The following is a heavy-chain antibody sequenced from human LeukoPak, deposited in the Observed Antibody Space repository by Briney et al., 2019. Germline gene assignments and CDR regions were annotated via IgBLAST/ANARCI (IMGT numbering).Heavy chain of an antibody. D-gene: IGHD5-24*01. CDR2: ISAYNGNT. Sequence: ASVKVSCKASGYTFTSYGISWVRQAPGQGLEWMGWISAYNGNTNYAQKLQGRVTMTTDTSTSTAYMELRSLRSDDTAVYYCARDGPEMATDGLVDYWGQGTLVTVSS. J-gene: IGHJ4*02. CDR3: ARDGPEMATDGLVDY. CDR1: GYTFTSYG. V-gene: IGHV1-18*01.